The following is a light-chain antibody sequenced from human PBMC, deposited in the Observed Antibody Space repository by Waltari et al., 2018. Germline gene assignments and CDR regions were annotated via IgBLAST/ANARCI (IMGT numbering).Light chain of an antibody. Sequence: SSELTQDPAVSVALGQTVRLTCRGDSLPTYAPNWYQQRPGQAPILVIFSVDDRPSGIPDRFSGSLSGDTASLTITGTQAEDEADYYCNSRDPTTNAVVFGGGTRLTVL. CDR2: SVD. CDR3: NSRDPTTNAVV. J-gene: IGLJ2*01. V-gene: IGLV3-19*01. CDR1: SLPTYA.